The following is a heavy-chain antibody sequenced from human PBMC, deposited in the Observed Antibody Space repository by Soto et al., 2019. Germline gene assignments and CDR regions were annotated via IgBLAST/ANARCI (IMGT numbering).Heavy chain of an antibody. CDR2: ISGSGGST. CDR3: AKTPITIFGVALSYYYYMDV. D-gene: IGHD3-3*01. Sequence: GSLRLSCAASGFTFSSYAMSWVRQAPGKGLEWVSAISGSGGSTYYADSQKGRFTISRDNSKNTLFLKMNSLRAEDTAVYYCAKTPITIFGVALSYYYYMDVWGKGTTVTVSS. J-gene: IGHJ6*03. V-gene: IGHV3-23*01. CDR1: GFTFSSYA.